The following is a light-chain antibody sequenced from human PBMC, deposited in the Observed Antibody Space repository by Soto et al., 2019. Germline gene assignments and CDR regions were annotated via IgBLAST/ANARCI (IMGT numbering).Light chain of an antibody. CDR1: QSIGTS. CDR3: QQRSQWPLT. Sequence: EIVLTQSPATLSLSPGERATLSCRASQSIGTSLDWYQQKPGQVPRLLIFDALVRATGMPARFSGSGSGTDFTLTISNLEPDDFAVYYCQQRSQWPLTFGGGTKVEIK. V-gene: IGKV3-11*01. CDR2: DAL. J-gene: IGKJ4*01.